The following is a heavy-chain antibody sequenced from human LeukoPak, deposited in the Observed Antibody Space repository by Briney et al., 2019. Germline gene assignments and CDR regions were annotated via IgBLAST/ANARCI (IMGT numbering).Heavy chain of an antibody. CDR1: GYSFTSYW. J-gene: IGHJ6*04. CDR3: ARMGGGAVGGTGHYYYYGMDV. D-gene: IGHD6-19*01. V-gene: IGHV5-51*01. CDR2: IYPGDSGT. Sequence: GESLKISCKGSGYSFTSYWIGWVRQMPGKGLEWMVIIYPGDSGTRYSPSFQGQVTISADKSISTAYLQWSSLKASDTAMYYCARMGGGAVGGTGHYYYYGMDVWGKGTTVTVSS.